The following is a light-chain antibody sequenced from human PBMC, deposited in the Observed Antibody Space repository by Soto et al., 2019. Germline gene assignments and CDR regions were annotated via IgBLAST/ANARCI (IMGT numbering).Light chain of an antibody. CDR3: CSYAGTYSWV. CDR2: DVS. V-gene: IGLV2-11*01. J-gene: IGLJ3*02. Sequence: QSALTQPRSVSGSPGQSVTISYTGTSSDVGGYNYVSWYQQPPGKAPKVLIYDVSARPSGVPDRFSGSKSGNAASLTISGLQAEDEGDYYCCSYAGTYSWVFGGGTKLTVL. CDR1: SSDVGGYNY.